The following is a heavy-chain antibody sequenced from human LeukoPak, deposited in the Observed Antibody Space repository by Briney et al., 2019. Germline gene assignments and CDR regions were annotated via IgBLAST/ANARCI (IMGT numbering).Heavy chain of an antibody. Sequence: SSETLSLTCTVSGGSISSYYWSWIRQPPGKGLEWIGYIYYSGSTNYNPSLKSRVTISVDTSKNRFSLKLSSVTAADTAVYYCARDGGYDSSGYFSDYWGQGTLVTVSS. D-gene: IGHD3-22*01. V-gene: IGHV4-59*01. CDR2: IYYSGST. J-gene: IGHJ4*02. CDR1: GGSISSYY. CDR3: ARDGGYDSSGYFSDY.